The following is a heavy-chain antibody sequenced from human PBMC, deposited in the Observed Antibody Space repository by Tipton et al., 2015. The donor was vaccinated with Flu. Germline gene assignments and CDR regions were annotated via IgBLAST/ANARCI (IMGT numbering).Heavy chain of an antibody. Sequence: TLSLTCAVSGYSTSSGYYWGWIRQPPGKGLEWIGSIYHSGSTYYNPSLKSRVTISVDTSQNQFSLKLSSVTAADTAVYYCARQERSGWCLDYWGQGTLVTVSS. V-gene: IGHV4-38-2*01. CDR2: IYHSGST. J-gene: IGHJ4*02. D-gene: IGHD6-19*01. CDR3: ARQERSGWCLDY. CDR1: GYSTSSGYY.